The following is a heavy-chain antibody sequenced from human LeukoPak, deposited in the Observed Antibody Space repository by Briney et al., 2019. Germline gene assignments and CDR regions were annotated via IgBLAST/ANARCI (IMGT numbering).Heavy chain of an antibody. CDR3: ARSPIPVMATIDVGGFDI. CDR1: AGSINNYYW. V-gene: IGHV4-4*02. J-gene: IGHJ3*02. Sequence: SSETLSLTCTVSAGSINNYYWSWVRQSPGKGLEWIGEIFHSGGTNYNPSLKSRVTISVDKSKNQFSLKLSFVTAADTAVYFCARSPIPVMATIDVGGFDIWGQGTVVTVSS. D-gene: IGHD5-24*01. CDR2: IFHSGGT.